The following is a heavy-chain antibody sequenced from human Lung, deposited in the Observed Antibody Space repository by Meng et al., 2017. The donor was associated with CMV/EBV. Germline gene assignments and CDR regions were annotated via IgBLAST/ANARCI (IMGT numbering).Heavy chain of an antibody. CDR1: GFTFDDYA. Sequence: SCAASGFTFDDYAMHCVRQAPGKGLEWVAGISWNSGSIGYADSVKGRFTISRDNAKNSLYLQMNSLGAEDTALYYCAKDIFPATVTTSCLDYWGQGXLVTVSS. D-gene: IGHD4-17*01. J-gene: IGHJ4*02. V-gene: IGHV3-9*01. CDR2: ISWNSGSI. CDR3: AKDIFPATVTTSCLDY.